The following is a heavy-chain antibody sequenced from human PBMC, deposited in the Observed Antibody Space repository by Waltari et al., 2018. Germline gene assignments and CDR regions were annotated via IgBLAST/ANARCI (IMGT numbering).Heavy chain of an antibody. Sequence: EVQLLESGGGLFQPGGSLRLSCIGSGFPFSEFGMAWVRQAPGEGLELVSTISGSGSNRHYSDSVEGRFTVSRDNSMNTFYLEMTSLRAEDTAMYFCTRDAGPAASFFDFWGQGTLVTVSS. CDR1: GFPFSEFG. V-gene: IGHV3-23*01. J-gene: IGHJ4*02. CDR2: ISGSGSNR. CDR3: TRDAGPAASFFDF. D-gene: IGHD6-25*01.